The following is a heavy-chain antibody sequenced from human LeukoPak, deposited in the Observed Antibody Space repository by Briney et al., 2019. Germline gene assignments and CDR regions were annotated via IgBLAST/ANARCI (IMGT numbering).Heavy chain of an antibody. V-gene: IGHV4-39*01. CDR3: ARRSYDGSGYYYVDY. D-gene: IGHD3-22*01. CDR1: GGSISSSGYY. J-gene: IGHJ4*02. CDR2: ISSGGST. Sequence: SETLSLTCTVSGGSISSSGYYWGWIRQPPGKGLEWICSISSGGSTHYIPSLKSRVTISVDTSKNQFSLKLSSVTAADTAVYYCARRSYDGSGYYYVDYWGQGTLVTVSS.